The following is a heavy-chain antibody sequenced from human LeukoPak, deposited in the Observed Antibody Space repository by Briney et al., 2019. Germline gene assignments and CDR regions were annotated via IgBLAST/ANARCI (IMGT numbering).Heavy chain of an antibody. D-gene: IGHD1-26*01. CDR1: GFTFSSYE. CDR2: ISSSGSII. Sequence: PGGALRLSCAASGFTFSSYEMNWVRQAPGKGLEWVSYISSSGSIIYYADSVKGRFTISRDNAKNSLYLQMNSLRDEDTAVYYCARFKASGSYFFAFDIWGQGTMVTVSS. CDR3: ARFKASGSYFFAFDI. V-gene: IGHV3-48*03. J-gene: IGHJ3*02.